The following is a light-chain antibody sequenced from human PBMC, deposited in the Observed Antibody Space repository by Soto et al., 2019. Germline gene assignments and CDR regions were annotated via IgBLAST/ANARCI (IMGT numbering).Light chain of an antibody. V-gene: IGKV1-5*01. CDR2: DAS. CDR3: QQYDSYPYP. Sequence: DIQMTQSPSTLSTSVGDRVTITCRASQRISRWLAWHQQKSGKAPKVLIYDASSLQSGVPSRFSGTESGTEFTLTIISLQADDFATDYCQQYDSYPYPFGQGTKLEIK. J-gene: IGKJ2*01. CDR1: QRISRW.